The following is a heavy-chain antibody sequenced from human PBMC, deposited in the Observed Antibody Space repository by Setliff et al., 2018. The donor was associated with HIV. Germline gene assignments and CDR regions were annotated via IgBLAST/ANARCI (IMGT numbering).Heavy chain of an antibody. V-gene: IGHV4-39*01. CDR2: IYYSGST. CDR1: GGSISTTSYY. D-gene: IGHD3-16*01. Sequence: SETLSLTCTVSGGSISTTSYYWGWIRQPPGKGLEWIGSIYYSGSTYYNPSLKSRVTISVDTSKNQSSLKLSSVTAADTAVYYCARRWGNNWFDPWGQGTLVTVS. J-gene: IGHJ5*02. CDR3: ARRWGNNWFDP.